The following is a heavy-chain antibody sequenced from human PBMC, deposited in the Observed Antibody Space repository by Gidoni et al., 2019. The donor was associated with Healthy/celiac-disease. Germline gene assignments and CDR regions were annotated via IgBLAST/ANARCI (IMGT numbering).Heavy chain of an antibody. D-gene: IGHD5-12*01. J-gene: IGHJ4*02. CDR1: GFPFDDYA. V-gene: IGHV3-43*02. Sequence: EVQLVESGGGVVQPGGSLRLSCADSGFPFDDYAMHWVRPAPGKGLEWVSLISGDGGSTYYADSVKGRFTISRDNSKNSLYLQMNSLRTEDTALYYCAKEEMATITGFDYWGQGTLVTVSS. CDR2: ISGDGGST. CDR3: AKEEMATITGFDY.